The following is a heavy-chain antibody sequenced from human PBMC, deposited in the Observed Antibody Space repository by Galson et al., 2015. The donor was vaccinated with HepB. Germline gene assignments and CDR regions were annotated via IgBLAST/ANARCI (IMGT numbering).Heavy chain of an antibody. CDR2: IYPADSDT. CDR1: GYGFAIFW. V-gene: IGHV5-51*03. Sequence: QSGAEVKKPGESLKISCKGSGYGFAIFWISWVRQTPEKGLEWMGSIYPADSDTRYSPSFQGQVTISVDKSISTAQLRWSSLEASDTAMYYCARAQTVDGGNFHSLDKWGQGTLVTVSS. CDR3: ARAQTVDGGNFHSLDK. D-gene: IGHD4-23*01. J-gene: IGHJ4*02.